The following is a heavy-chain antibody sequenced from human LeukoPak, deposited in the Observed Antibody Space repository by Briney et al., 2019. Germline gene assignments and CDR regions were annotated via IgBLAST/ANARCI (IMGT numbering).Heavy chain of an antibody. CDR3: ARGSGIAVAGTNHWFDP. D-gene: IGHD6-19*01. CDR1: GYSISSGYY. V-gene: IGHV4-38-2*01. J-gene: IGHJ5*02. CDR2: IYHSGST. Sequence: TSETLSLTCAVSGYSISSGYYWGWIRQPPGKGLEWIGSIYHSGSTYYNQSLKSRVTISVDTSKNQFSLKLSSVTAADTAVYYCARGSGIAVAGTNHWFDPWGQGTLVTVSS.